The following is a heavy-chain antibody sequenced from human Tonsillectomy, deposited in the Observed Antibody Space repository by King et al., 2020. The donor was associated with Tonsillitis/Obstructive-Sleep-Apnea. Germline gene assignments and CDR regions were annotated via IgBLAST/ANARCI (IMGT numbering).Heavy chain of an antibody. V-gene: IGHV3-53*01. CDR2: IYSGGST. J-gene: IGHJ6*03. D-gene: IGHD4-11*01. CDR1: GFTVSSNY. Sequence: VQLVESGGGLIQPGGSLRLSCAASGFTVSSNYMSWVRQAPGKGLEWVSVIYSGGSTYYADSVKGRFTISRDNSKNTLYLQMNSLRAEDTAVYYCARDGVTTVNYMDVWGKGTTVTVSS. CDR3: ARDGVTTVNYMDV.